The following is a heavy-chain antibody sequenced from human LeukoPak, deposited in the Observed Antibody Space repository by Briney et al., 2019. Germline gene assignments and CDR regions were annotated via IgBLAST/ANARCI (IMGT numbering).Heavy chain of an antibody. CDR3: ARAYLGIAARPHWYFDL. D-gene: IGHD6-6*01. V-gene: IGHV4-30-4*01. Sequence: SETLSLTCTVSGGSISSGDYYWSWIRQPPGKGLEWIGYIYYSGSTYYNPSLKSRVTISVDTSKNQFSLKLSPVTAADTAVYYCARAYLGIAARPHWYFDLWGRGTLVTVSS. CDR1: GGSISSGDYY. CDR2: IYYSGST. J-gene: IGHJ2*01.